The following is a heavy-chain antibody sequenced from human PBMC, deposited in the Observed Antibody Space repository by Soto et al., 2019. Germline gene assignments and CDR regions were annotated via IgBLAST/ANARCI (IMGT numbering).Heavy chain of an antibody. J-gene: IGHJ6*03. CDR2: IYYTGRT. D-gene: IGHD6-13*01. V-gene: IGHV4-59*11. CDR1: SGSISSHF. CDR3: VSGVAAVEDNYYYYYYMDV. Sequence: QVQLQQSGPGLVKPSETLSLTCTVSSGSISSHFWTWIRQPPGKGLEWIDYIYYTGRTKYNASLKSRVTISLDTSKNQFSLNLSSVTAADTAVYYCVSGVAAVEDNYYYYYYMDVWGKGTTVTVSS.